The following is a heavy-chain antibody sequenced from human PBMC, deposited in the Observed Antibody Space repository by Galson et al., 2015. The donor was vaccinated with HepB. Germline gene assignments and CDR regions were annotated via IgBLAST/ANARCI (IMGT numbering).Heavy chain of an antibody. V-gene: IGHV3-53*01. J-gene: IGHJ3*02. CDR2: IYSGGST. CDR1: GFTVSNNY. Sequence: SLRLSCAASGFTVSNNYMNWVRQAPGEGLGWVSVIYSGGSTHYADSVKGRFTISRDNSKNTLYLQMNSLRAEDTAVYYCARSDAFDIWGQGTMVTVSS. CDR3: ARSDAFDI.